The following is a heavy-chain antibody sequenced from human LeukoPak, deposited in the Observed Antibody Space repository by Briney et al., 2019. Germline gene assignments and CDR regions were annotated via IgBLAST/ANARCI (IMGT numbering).Heavy chain of an antibody. CDR3: ARDVGTSVRFLEWLQPAYYFDY. D-gene: IGHD3-3*01. Sequence: ASVKVSCKASGYTFTGYYMHWVRQAPGQGLEWMGWINPNSGGTNYAQKFQGRVTMTRDTSIRTAYMELSRLRSDDTAVYYCARDVGTSVRFLEWLQPAYYFDYWGQGTLVTVSS. V-gene: IGHV1-2*02. CDR2: INPNSGGT. CDR1: GYTFTGYY. J-gene: IGHJ4*02.